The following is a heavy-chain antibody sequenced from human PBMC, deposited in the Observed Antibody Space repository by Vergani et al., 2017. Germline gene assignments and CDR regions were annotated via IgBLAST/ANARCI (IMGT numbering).Heavy chain of an antibody. V-gene: IGHV4-39*01. CDR2: IYHTGTT. D-gene: IGHD2-2*01. CDR3: ARLQLARRGSDGPFDF. J-gene: IGHJ3*01. CDR1: GGSIGGSNYY. Sequence: QLVLEESGPGLVKPSETLSLTCTVSGGSIGGSNYYWGWIRQPPGKGLEWIGNIYHTGTTYISPSLKSRVTISVDTSNNQFSLKLTSVTASDTAVYHCARLQLARRGSDGPFDFWGQGTTVTVSS.